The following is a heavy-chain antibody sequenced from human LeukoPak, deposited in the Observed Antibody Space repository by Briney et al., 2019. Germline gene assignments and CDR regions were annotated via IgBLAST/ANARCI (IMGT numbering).Heavy chain of an antibody. CDR3: ARDVTMVRGVSL. D-gene: IGHD3-10*01. Sequence: GGSLRLSCAASGFTFSSYAMSWVRQAPGKGLEWVSAISGSGGSTYYADSVKGRFTISRDNPKNSLYLQMNSLRAEDTAVYYCARDVTMVRGVSLWGQGTLVTVSS. J-gene: IGHJ4*02. V-gene: IGHV3-23*01. CDR2: ISGSGGST. CDR1: GFTFSSYA.